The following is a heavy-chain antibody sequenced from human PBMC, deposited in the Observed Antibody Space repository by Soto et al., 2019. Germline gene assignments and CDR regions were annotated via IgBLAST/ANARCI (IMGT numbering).Heavy chain of an antibody. V-gene: IGHV6-1*01. CDR1: GDSVSSNSAA. J-gene: IGHJ6*02. CDR2: TYYRSKWYN. CDR3: ARDPIAAAGREVNYGMDV. Sequence: SQTLSLTCAISGDSVSSNSAAWNWIRQSPSRGLEWLGRTYYRSKWYNDYAVSVKSRITINSDTSKNQFSLQLNSVTPEDTAVYYFARDPIAAAGREVNYGMDVSGQGSTVTVSS. D-gene: IGHD6-13*01.